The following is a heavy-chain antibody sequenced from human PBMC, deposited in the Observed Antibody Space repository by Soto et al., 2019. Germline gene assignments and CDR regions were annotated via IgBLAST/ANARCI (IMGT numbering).Heavy chain of an antibody. V-gene: IGHV4-34*01. Sequence: SETLSLTCAVYGGSFSGYYWSWIRQPPGKGLEWIGEINHSGSTNYNPSLKSRVTISVDTYKNQFSLKLSSVTAADTAVYYCARGRYYDFWRGYPVYGMDVWGQGTTVTVSS. D-gene: IGHD3-3*01. CDR2: INHSGST. CDR3: ARGRYYDFWRGYPVYGMDV. CDR1: GGSFSGYY. J-gene: IGHJ6*02.